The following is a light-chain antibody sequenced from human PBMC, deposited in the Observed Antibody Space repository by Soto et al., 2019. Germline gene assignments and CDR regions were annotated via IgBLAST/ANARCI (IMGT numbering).Light chain of an antibody. J-gene: IGKJ2*01. CDR2: GAS. CDR3: QQSYRSPPYT. V-gene: IGKV1-39*01. CDR1: QDIDSY. Sequence: DIQMTQSPSSLSASVGDRVTITCRASQDIDSYLNWYQQKPGKAPNLLIYGASSLHSGVPSRFSGSGSGTDLTLTISSLPPEDVATYYCQQSYRSPPYTFGQGTKWEI.